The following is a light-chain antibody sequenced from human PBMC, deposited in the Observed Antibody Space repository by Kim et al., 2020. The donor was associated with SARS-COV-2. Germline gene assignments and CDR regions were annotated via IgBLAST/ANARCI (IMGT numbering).Light chain of an antibody. Sequence: SASVGDRVTITCRASQSISSYLNWYQQKPGKAPNLLIYAASSLQSGVPSRFSGRGSGTDFTLTISSLQPEDFATYYCQQSYSTPYTFGQGTKLEI. J-gene: IGKJ2*01. V-gene: IGKV1-39*01. CDR2: AAS. CDR1: QSISSY. CDR3: QQSYSTPYT.